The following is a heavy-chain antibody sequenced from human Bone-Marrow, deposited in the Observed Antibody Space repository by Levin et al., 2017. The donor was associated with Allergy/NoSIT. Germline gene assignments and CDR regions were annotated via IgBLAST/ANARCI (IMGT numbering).Heavy chain of an antibody. D-gene: IGHD2-15*01. V-gene: IGHV3-21*01. CDR3: ARDFYLGYCSGGSCYYIDH. CDR1: GFTFSDYT. Sequence: GESLKISCAASGFTFSDYTMNWVRQAPGKALEWVSSISSSSSYIYYADSVKGRFTISRDNAKNSLYLQMNSLRAEDTAVYFCARDFYLGYCSGGSCYYIDHWGQGTLVTVSS. CDR2: ISSSSSYI. J-gene: IGHJ4*02.